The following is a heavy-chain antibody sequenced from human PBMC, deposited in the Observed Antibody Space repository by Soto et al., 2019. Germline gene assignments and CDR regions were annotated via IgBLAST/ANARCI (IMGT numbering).Heavy chain of an antibody. D-gene: IGHD6-13*01. CDR3: ASIAAFLYNWFDP. V-gene: IGHV4-34*01. Sequence: QVQLQQWGAGLLKPSETLSLTCAVYGGSFSGYYWSWIRQPPGKGLEWIGEINHSGSTNYNPSLKSRVTISVDTPKNQFSLKLSSVTAADTAVYYCASIAAFLYNWFDPWGQGTLVTVSS. CDR1: GGSFSGYY. CDR2: INHSGST. J-gene: IGHJ5*02.